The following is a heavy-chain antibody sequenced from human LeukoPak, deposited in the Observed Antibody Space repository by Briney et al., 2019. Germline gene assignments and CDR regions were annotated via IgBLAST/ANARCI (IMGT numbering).Heavy chain of an antibody. CDR3: ARERRPGVVVAATRKTPGWFDP. V-gene: IGHV1-2*02. CDR1: GYTFTGYY. D-gene: IGHD2-15*01. Sequence: ASVKVSCKASGYTFTGYYMHWVRQAPGQGLEWMGWINPNSGGTNYAQKFQGRVTMTRDTSISTAYMELSRLRSDDTAVYYCARERRPGVVVAATRKTPGWFDPWGQGTLVTVSS. J-gene: IGHJ5*02. CDR2: INPNSGGT.